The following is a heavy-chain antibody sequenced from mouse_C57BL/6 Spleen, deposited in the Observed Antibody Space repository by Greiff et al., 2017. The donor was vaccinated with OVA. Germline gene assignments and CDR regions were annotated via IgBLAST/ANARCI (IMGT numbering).Heavy chain of an antibody. J-gene: IGHJ1*03. CDR1: GYAFSSYW. D-gene: IGHD1-1*01. V-gene: IGHV1-80*01. CDR2: IYPGDGDT. Sequence: QVQLQQSGAELVKPGASVKISCKASGYAFSSYWMNWVKQRPGKGLEWIGQIYPGDGDTNYNGKFKGKATLTADKSSSTAYMQLSSLTSEDSAVYFCARGDNYYGSSYWYFDVWGTGTTVTVSS. CDR3: ARGDNYYGSSYWYFDV.